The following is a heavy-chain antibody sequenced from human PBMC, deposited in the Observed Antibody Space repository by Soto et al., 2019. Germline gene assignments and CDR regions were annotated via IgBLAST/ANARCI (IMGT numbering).Heavy chain of an antibody. J-gene: IGHJ3*02. D-gene: IGHD4-17*01. CDR2: ISSSSSTI. Sequence: EVQLVESGGGLVQPGGSLRLSCAASGFTFSSYSMNWVRQAPGKGLEWVSYISSSSSTIYYADAVKGRFTISRDNAKNSLYRQMNSLRDGDTAVYYCARDPASDYGEWLRAFDIWGQGKMVTVSS. V-gene: IGHV3-48*02. CDR1: GFTFSSYS. CDR3: ARDPASDYGEWLRAFDI.